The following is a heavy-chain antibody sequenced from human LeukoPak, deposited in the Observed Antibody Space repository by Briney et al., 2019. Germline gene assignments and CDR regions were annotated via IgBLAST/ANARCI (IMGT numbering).Heavy chain of an antibody. CDR1: GFTFSGYW. Sequence: PPGGSLRLSCAASGFTFSGYWMHWVRQAPGKGLVWVSRINSDGSSTSYADSVKGRFTISRDKSKNTLYLQMNSLRAEDTAVYYCATYGSSGYFDYWGQGTLVTVSS. CDR3: ATYGSSGYFDY. J-gene: IGHJ4*02. CDR2: INSDGSST. V-gene: IGHV3-74*01. D-gene: IGHD3-22*01.